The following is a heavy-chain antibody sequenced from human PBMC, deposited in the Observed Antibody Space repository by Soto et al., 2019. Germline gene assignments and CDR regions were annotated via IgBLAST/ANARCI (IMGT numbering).Heavy chain of an antibody. Sequence: VQLLESGGSLVQPGGSLTLSCAASGFPFSSYAMSWVRQTTEKGLEWVAGISGGGNDRYYADFVQGRFTFSRDNSRNILYLQMNSLRADDTAMYFCARSLFMVAHDNEPFDYWGQVTLVTVSS. D-gene: IGHD5-12*01. V-gene: IGHV3-23*01. CDR2: ISGGGNDR. J-gene: IGHJ4*02. CDR1: GFPFSSYA. CDR3: ARSLFMVAHDNEPFDY.